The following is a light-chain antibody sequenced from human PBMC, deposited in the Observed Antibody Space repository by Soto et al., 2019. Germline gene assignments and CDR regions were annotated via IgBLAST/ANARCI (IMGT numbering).Light chain of an antibody. CDR1: QSVNSN. J-gene: IGKJ2*01. CDR2: GAS. Sequence: EIVMTQSPATLSVSPGERATLSCRASQSVNSNLAWYQQRPGQAPRLLMYGASTRATGIPARFSGSGSGTEFTLTISSLQSEDFPVYYCQQYNNLYTFGQGTKLEIK. V-gene: IGKV3-15*01. CDR3: QQYNNLYT.